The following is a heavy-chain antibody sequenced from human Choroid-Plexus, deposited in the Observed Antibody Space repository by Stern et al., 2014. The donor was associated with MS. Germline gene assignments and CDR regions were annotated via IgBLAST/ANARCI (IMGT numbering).Heavy chain of an antibody. J-gene: IGHJ4*02. D-gene: IGHD3-10*01. Sequence: ESGPTLVKPTQTLTLTCTFSGFSLRTDGVGVGWIRQPPGKALEWLALIYWDDDMRYSPSLNNRLTITQDTSKNQVVLTMINMDPVDTATYYCARRVPSMVRGVTFFDYWGQGTLVTVSS. V-gene: IGHV2-5*02. CDR3: ARRVPSMVRGVTFFDY. CDR1: GFSLRTDGVG. CDR2: IYWDDDM.